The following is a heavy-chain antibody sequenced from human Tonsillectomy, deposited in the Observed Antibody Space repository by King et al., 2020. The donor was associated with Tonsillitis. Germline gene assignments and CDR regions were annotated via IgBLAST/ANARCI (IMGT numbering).Heavy chain of an antibody. V-gene: IGHV3-30*18. CDR2: ISYDGSNK. CDR3: AKDLYYSSGYYFDY. J-gene: IGHJ4*02. CDR1: GFTFSYYG. D-gene: IGHD3-22*01. Sequence: VQLVESGGGVVQPGRSLRLSCAASGFTFSYYGLHWVRQAPGKGLEWVAVISYDGSNKYYADSVKGRFTVSRDNSKNTLYLQMNSLRAEDTAVYYCAKDLYYSSGYYFDYWGQGALCTVSS.